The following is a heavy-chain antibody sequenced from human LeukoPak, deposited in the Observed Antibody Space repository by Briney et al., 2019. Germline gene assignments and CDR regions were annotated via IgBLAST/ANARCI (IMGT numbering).Heavy chain of an antibody. D-gene: IGHD4-17*01. J-gene: IGHJ4*02. CDR3: ARVKEGYGDYYFDY. V-gene: IGHV4-59*01. CDR1: GGSISSYY. Sequence: SETLSLTCTVSGGSISSYYWSWIRQPPGKGLEWIGYIYYSGSTNYNPSLKSRVTISVDTSKNQISLKLSSVTAADTAVYYCARVKEGYGDYYFDYWGQGTLVTVSS. CDR2: IYYSGST.